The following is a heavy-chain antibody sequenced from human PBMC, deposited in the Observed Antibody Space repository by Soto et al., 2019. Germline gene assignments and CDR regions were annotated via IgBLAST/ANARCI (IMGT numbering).Heavy chain of an antibody. J-gene: IGHJ4*02. CDR3: AREGGQWLSNRGFDY. V-gene: IGHV3-30*03. Sequence: TGGSLRLSCAASGFSASATYMSWVRQAPGKGLEWVSVISFNGENKYYAESVKGRFTISRDNSENTVLLQVNNLRLEDTAVFYCAREGGQWLSNRGFDYWGLGTPVTVSS. D-gene: IGHD6-19*01. CDR1: GFSASATY. CDR2: ISFNGENK.